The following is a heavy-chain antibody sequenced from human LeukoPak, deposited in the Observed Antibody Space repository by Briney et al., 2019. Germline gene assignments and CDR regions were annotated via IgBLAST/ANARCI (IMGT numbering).Heavy chain of an antibody. CDR1: GASFNAFQ. CDR3: ARTTEAHSWRTRYYDYYMDV. J-gene: IGHJ6*03. Sequence: PSETLSLTCGVSGASFNAFQWSWIRQPAGKGPEWVGDVNPSGGTNYNPSLTSRLTISIDMSKNQFSLNLRSVTAADTAVYYCARTTEAHSWRTRYYDYYMDVWGKGTTVTVSS. D-gene: IGHD6-13*01. CDR2: VNPSGGT. V-gene: IGHV4-34*01.